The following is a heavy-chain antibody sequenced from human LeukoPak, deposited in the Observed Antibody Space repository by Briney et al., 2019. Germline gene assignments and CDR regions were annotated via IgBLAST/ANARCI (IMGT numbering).Heavy chain of an antibody. J-gene: IGHJ4*02. Sequence: SETLSLTCTVSGGSISSYYWSWIRQPPGKGLEWIGYIYYSGSTNYNPSLKSRVTISVDTSKNQFSLKLSSVTAADTAVYYCARTLDFHYFDYCGQGTLVTVSS. V-gene: IGHV4-59*08. CDR3: ARTLDFHYFDY. CDR1: GGSISSYY. CDR2: IYYSGST.